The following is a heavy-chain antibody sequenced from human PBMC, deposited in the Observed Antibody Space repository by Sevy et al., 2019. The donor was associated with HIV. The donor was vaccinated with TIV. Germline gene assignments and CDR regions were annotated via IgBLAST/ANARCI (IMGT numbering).Heavy chain of an antibody. CDR1: GGSISSGDYY. CDR2: IYDSGST. CDR3: ARAKNDFWSGYYTNAFDI. D-gene: IGHD3-3*01. V-gene: IGHV4-30-4*02. Sequence: SETLSLTCTVSGGSISSGDYYWSWIRQPPGKGLEWIGYIYDSGSTYYNPSLKSRVTISVDTSKNQFSLKLSSVTAADTAVYYCARAKNDFWSGYYTNAFDIWGQGTMVTVSS. J-gene: IGHJ3*02.